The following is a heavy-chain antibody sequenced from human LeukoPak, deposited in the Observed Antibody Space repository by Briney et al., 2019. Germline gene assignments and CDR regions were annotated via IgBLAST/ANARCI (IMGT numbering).Heavy chain of an antibody. CDR1: GFSFSSYA. J-gene: IGHJ4*02. CDR2: ITDSGGNT. CDR3: AKAPERSCNGASCYPLDY. D-gene: IGHD2-15*01. Sequence: GGSLRLSCAASGFSFSSYAMTWVRQAPGKGPEWISSITDSGGNTYSADSVKGRFTISRDNSKNTLYLQMNSLRVEYTAVYYCAKAPERSCNGASCYPLDYWGQGTLVSVSS. V-gene: IGHV3-23*01.